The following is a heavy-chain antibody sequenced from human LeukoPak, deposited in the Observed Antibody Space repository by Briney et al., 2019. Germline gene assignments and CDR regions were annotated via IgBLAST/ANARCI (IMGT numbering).Heavy chain of an antibody. Sequence: SETLSLTCTVSGGSISSSSYYWGWIRQPRGKGLEWIGSIYYSGSTYYNASLKSRVTISVHTSKNQFSLKLSSVTAPDTAVYYCARQDTSWSGYYTGYYYYYMDVWGKGTTVTVSS. J-gene: IGHJ6*03. V-gene: IGHV4-39*01. CDR1: GGSISSSSYY. D-gene: IGHD3-3*01. CDR3: ARQDTSWSGYYTGYYYYYMDV. CDR2: IYYSGST.